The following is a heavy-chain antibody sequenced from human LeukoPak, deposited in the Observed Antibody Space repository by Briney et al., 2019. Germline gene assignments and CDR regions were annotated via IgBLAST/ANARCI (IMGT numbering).Heavy chain of an antibody. V-gene: IGHV3-33*01. J-gene: IGHJ6*02. CDR3: ARDTLLWFGETNPYYYGMDV. Sequence: PGGSLRLSCAASGFTFSSYGMHWVRQAPGKGLEWVAVIWYDGSNKYYADSVKGRFTISRDNSKNTLYLQMNSLRAEDTAVYYCARDTLLWFGETNPYYYGMDVWGQGTTVTVPS. D-gene: IGHD3-10*01. CDR1: GFTFSSYG. CDR2: IWYDGSNK.